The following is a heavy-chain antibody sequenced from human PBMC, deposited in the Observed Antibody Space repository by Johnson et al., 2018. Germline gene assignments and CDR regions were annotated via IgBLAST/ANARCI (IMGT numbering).Heavy chain of an antibody. CDR3: ANRRGVGDYYYYMDV. CDR2: VSFDGSDK. J-gene: IGHJ6*03. V-gene: IGHV3-30*18. D-gene: IGHD3-16*01. CDR1: GFTFMNYG. Sequence: QVQLVESGGAVVQPGRSLRLSCAVSGFTFMNYGMHWVRQTPGQGLEWVAAVSFDGSDKYYTDSVKGRFTISRDNSMNTAYLQMNSLRAEDTAVYYCANRRGVGDYYYYMDVWGKGTTVTVSS.